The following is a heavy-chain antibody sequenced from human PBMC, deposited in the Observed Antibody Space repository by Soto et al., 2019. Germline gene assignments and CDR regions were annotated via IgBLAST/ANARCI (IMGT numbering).Heavy chain of an antibody. CDR2: FDPEDGET. CDR1: GYTLTELS. Sequence: GASVKVSCKVSGYTLTELSMHWVRQAPGKGLEWMGGFDPEDGETIYAQKFQGRVTMTEDTSTDTAYMELSSLRSEDTAVYYCAIPYYYDSSGARFDYWGQGTLVTVSS. D-gene: IGHD3-22*01. V-gene: IGHV1-24*01. CDR3: AIPYYYDSSGARFDY. J-gene: IGHJ4*02.